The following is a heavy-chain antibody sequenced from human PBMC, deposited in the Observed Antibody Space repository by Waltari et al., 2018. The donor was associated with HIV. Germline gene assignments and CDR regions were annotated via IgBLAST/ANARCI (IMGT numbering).Heavy chain of an antibody. Sequence: QLQLQESGPGLVQPSETLSLTCTVSGDSIISSSYSWGWIRQPPGKGLEWIGSIDYSVNTYYNPSLRSRVTISVDTSKNQFSLKLRSVTAADTAVYYCARQTTTGIIPGPSHYWGLGTLVTVSS. J-gene: IGHJ4*02. V-gene: IGHV4-39*01. CDR2: IDYSVNT. D-gene: IGHD1-1*01. CDR3: ARQTTTGIIPGPSHY. CDR1: GDSIISSSYS.